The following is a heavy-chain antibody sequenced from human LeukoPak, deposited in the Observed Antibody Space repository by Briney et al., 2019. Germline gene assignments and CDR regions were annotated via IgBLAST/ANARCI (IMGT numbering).Heavy chain of an antibody. Sequence: SETLSLTCTASGYSISSGHYWGWIRQPPGKGLEWIGSIYHSGSTYYNPSLKSRVTISVDTSKNQFSLKLSSVTAADTAVYYCASFGFYDILTGYYRRDAFDIWGQGTMVTVSS. CDR3: ASFGFYDILTGYYRRDAFDI. CDR2: IYHSGST. V-gene: IGHV4-38-2*02. CDR1: GYSISSGHY. D-gene: IGHD3-9*01. J-gene: IGHJ3*02.